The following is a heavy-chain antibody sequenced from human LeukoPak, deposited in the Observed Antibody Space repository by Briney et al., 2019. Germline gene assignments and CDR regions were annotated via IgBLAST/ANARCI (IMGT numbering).Heavy chain of an antibody. D-gene: IGHD6-19*01. J-gene: IGHJ4*02. Sequence: GGSLRLSCAASGFTFSSYAMHWVRQAPGKGLEWVAVISYDGSNKYYADSVKGRFTISRDNSENTLYLQMNSLRAEDTAVYYCARDRGVTEQWLVLLDYWGQGTLVTVSS. V-gene: IGHV3-30-3*01. CDR2: ISYDGSNK. CDR1: GFTFSSYA. CDR3: ARDRGVTEQWLVLLDY.